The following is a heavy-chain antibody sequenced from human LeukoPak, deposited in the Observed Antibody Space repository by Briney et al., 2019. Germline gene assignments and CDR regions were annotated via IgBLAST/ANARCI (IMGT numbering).Heavy chain of an antibody. D-gene: IGHD3-10*01. J-gene: IGHJ5*02. Sequence: PSETLSLTCTVSGGSISSSSYYWGWIRQPPGKGLEWIGEIYHSGSTNYNPSLKSRVTISVDKSKNQFSLKLSSVTAADTAVYYCARGRPDGSGSYYKFDPWGQGTLVTVSS. CDR1: GGSISSSSYY. V-gene: IGHV4-39*01. CDR3: ARGRPDGSGSYYKFDP. CDR2: IYHSGST.